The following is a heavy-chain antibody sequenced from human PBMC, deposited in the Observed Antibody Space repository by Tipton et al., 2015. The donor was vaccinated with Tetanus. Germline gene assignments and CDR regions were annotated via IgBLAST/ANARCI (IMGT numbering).Heavy chain of an antibody. V-gene: IGHV4-59*01. D-gene: IGHD1-26*01. CDR3: ARDHRLSASYAGWFDP. Sequence: LRLSCTVSGGSISSYYWSWIRQPPGKGPEWIGQIHSSGSTNYIPSLKSRVTISLDTSKNQFSLRLNSVTAADTAIYYCARDHRLSASYAGWFDPWGQGTLVTVSS. CDR1: GGSISSYY. CDR2: IHSSGST. J-gene: IGHJ5*02.